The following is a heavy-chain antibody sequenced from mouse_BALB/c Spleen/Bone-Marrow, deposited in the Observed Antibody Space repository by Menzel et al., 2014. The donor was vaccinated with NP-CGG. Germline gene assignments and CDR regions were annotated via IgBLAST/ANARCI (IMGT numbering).Heavy chain of an antibody. CDR3: ANYYGSSYAMDY. J-gene: IGHJ4*01. CDR1: GYAFTSYN. V-gene: IGHV1S135*01. Sequence: EVKLVESGPELVKPGASVKVSCKASGYAFTSYNMYWAKQSHGKSLEWIGYIDPYNGGTSYNQKFKGKATLTVDKSSSTAYMHLNSLTSEDSAVYYCANYYGSSYAMDYWGQGTSVTVSS. CDR2: IDPYNGGT. D-gene: IGHD1-1*01.